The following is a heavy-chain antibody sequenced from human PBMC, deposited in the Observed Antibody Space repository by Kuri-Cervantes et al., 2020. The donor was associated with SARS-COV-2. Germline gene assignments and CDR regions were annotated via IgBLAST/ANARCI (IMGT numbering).Heavy chain of an antibody. J-gene: IGHJ4*02. CDR1: GFTFSSYW. D-gene: IGHD3-22*01. Sequence: GESLKISCAAYGFTFSSYWMSWVRQAPGKGLEWVANIKQDGSEKYYVDSVKGRFTISRDNAKNSLYLQMNSLRAEDTAVYYCARDKPTYYYDSSGYYYEYYFDYWGQGTLVTVSS. CDR3: ARDKPTYYYDSSGYYYEYYFDY. V-gene: IGHV3-7*01. CDR2: IKQDGSEK.